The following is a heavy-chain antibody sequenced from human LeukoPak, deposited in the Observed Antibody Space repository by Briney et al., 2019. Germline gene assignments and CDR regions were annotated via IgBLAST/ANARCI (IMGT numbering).Heavy chain of an antibody. CDR1: XXTXXXYA. CDR2: IIPIFGTA. J-gene: IGHJ6*03. Sequence: CKASXXTXXXYAISWVRQAPGQGLEWMGGIIPIFGTANYAQKFQGRVTNTADESTSTAYMELSSLRSEDTAVYYCAREVTIFGVVIIKGYMDVWGKGTTVTVSS. D-gene: IGHD3-3*01. V-gene: IGHV1-69*01. CDR3: AREVTIFGVVIIKGYMDV.